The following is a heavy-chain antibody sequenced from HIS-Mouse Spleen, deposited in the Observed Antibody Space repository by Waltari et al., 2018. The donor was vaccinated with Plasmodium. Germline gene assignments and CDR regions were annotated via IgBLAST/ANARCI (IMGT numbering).Heavy chain of an antibody. CDR3: TTEYYYGSGSYSFDY. Sequence: EVQLVESGGGLVKPGGSLRLSCAASGFTFSNAWMSWVRQAPGKGVEWVGRIKSKTEGGTTDYAAPVKGRFTISRDDSKNTLYLQMNSLKTEDTAVYYCTTEYYYGSGSYSFDYWGQGTLVTVSS. J-gene: IGHJ4*02. V-gene: IGHV3-15*01. D-gene: IGHD3-10*01. CDR2: IKSKTEGGTT. CDR1: GFTFSNAW.